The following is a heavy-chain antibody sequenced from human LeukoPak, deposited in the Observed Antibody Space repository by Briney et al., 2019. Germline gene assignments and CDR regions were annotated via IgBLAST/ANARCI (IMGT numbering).Heavy chain of an antibody. V-gene: IGHV3-74*01. D-gene: IGHD5-18*01. CDR3: AREYVAMAYRHFDY. CDR1: GFTFSSYW. J-gene: IGHJ4*02. CDR2: INRDGSST. Sequence: GGSLRLSCAASGFTFSSYWMNWVRQAPGKGLVWVSHINRDGSSTSYADSVKGRFTISRDNAKNTLYLQMNSLRAEDTAVYYCAREYVAMAYRHFDYWGQGTLVTVSS.